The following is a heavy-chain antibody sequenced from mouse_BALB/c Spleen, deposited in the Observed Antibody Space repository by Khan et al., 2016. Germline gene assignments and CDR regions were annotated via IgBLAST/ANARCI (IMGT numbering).Heavy chain of an antibody. J-gene: IGHJ4*01. CDR1: GYTFSSYW. V-gene: IGHV1-9*01. CDR3: ARAFYGHYYAMDY. D-gene: IGHD2-10*01. Sequence: QVQLKESGAELMKPGASVKISCKAIGYTFSSYWIEWVKQRPGHGLEWIGEILPGTGNTNYNEKFKGKATFTADTSSNTAYMHLSSLTSEDSAVYYCARAFYGHYYAMDYWGQGTSVTVSS. CDR2: ILPGTGNT.